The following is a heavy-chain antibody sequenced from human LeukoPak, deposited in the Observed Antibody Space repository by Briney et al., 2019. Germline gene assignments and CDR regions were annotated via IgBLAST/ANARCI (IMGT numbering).Heavy chain of an antibody. Sequence: SQTLSLTCAISGDSVSSNSAAWNWIGQSPSRGLEWLGRTYYRSKWYSDYAVSVKSRITFNPDTSKNQFSLQLDSVTPEDTAVYYCARGYYYTGMGVWGQGTTVIVSS. D-gene: IGHD3-10*01. CDR2: TYYRSKWYS. CDR1: GDSVSSNSAA. CDR3: ARGYYYTGMGV. V-gene: IGHV6-1*01. J-gene: IGHJ6*02.